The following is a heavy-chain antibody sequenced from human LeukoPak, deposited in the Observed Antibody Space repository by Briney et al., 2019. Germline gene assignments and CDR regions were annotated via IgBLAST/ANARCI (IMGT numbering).Heavy chain of an antibody. Sequence: PGGSLRLSCAASGFTVSSNYMSWVRQAPGKGLEWISYIGGDGIAFYADSVKGRFTASKDDARKSMYLQMNSLRVEDTAVYYCAKDRANWAIDDWGQGTQVTVSS. CDR2: IGGDGIA. D-gene: IGHD3-16*01. V-gene: IGHV3-69-1*01. CDR3: AKDRANWAIDD. CDR1: GFTVSSNY. J-gene: IGHJ4*02.